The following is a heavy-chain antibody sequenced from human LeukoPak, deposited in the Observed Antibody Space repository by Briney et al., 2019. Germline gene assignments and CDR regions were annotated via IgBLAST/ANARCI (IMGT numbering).Heavy chain of an antibody. CDR1: GLTVNSNY. V-gene: IGHV3-53*03. CDR2: IYSGGTT. CDR3: ARAGYSMDTEYFQH. Sequence: GGSLRLSCAASGLTVNSNYMNWVRQAPGKGLQWVSVIYSGGTTYYADSVKGRFTISRDNAKSSLYLQMNSLRAEDTAVYYCARAGYSMDTEYFQHWGQGTLVTVSS. D-gene: IGHD5-18*01. J-gene: IGHJ1*01.